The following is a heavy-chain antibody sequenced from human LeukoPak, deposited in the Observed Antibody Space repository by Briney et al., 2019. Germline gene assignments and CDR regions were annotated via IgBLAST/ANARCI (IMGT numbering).Heavy chain of an antibody. CDR1: GGTFSSYA. D-gene: IGHD4-17*01. CDR2: IIPIFGTA. CDR3: ARDMTTVTTTHYMDV. Sequence: SVKVSCKASGGTFSSYAISWVRQAPGQGLEWMGRIIPIFGTANYAQKFQGRVTITTDESTSTAYMELSSLRSEDTAVYYCARDMTTVTTTHYMDVWGKGTTVTVSS. J-gene: IGHJ6*03. V-gene: IGHV1-69*05.